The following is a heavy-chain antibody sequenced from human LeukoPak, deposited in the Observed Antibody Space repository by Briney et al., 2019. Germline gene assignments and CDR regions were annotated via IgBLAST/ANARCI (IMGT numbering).Heavy chain of an antibody. V-gene: IGHV4-59*08. Sequence: SETLSLTCTVSGVSISSYYWSWIRQPPGKGLEWIGYIYHSGSTYYNPSLKSRVTISVDRSKNQFSLKLSSVTAADTAVYYCARHYGPWGQGTLVTVSS. CDR3: ARHYGP. CDR2: IYHSGST. D-gene: IGHD3-10*01. J-gene: IGHJ5*02. CDR1: GVSISSYY.